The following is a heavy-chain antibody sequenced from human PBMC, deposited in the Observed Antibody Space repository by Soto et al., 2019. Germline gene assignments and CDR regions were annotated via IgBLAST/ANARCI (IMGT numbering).Heavy chain of an antibody. Sequence: QPGGSLRLSCAASGFTFSSYWMSWVRQAPGRGLEWVANIKQDGSDKYYVDSVKGRFTLSRDNAKNSLQLQMNSLRAEDTAIYFCARVAYGNGWIFDYWGRGTLVTVSS. J-gene: IGHJ4*01. D-gene: IGHD6-25*01. CDR2: IKQDGSDK. CDR3: ARVAYGNGWIFDY. CDR1: GFTFSSYW. V-gene: IGHV3-7*04.